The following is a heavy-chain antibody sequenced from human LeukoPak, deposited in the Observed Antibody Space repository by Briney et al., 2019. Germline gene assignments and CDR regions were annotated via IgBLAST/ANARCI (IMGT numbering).Heavy chain of an antibody. CDR3: ARAYSDYYCYGMDV. V-gene: IGHV3-64*01. J-gene: IGHJ6*02. D-gene: IGHD2-21*01. CDR2: ISSNGGST. Sequence: GDSLRLSCAASGFTFSSYAMHWVRQAPGKGLEYVSAISSNGGSTYYANSVKGRFTISRDNSKNTLYLQMGSLRAEDMAVYYCARAYSDYYCYGMDVWGQGTTVTVSS. CDR1: GFTFSSYA.